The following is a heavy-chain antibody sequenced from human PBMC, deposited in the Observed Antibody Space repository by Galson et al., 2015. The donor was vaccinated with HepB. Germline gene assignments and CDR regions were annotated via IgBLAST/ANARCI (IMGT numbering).Heavy chain of an antibody. J-gene: IGHJ4*02. CDR1: GDSVSSNSAA. CDR2: TYYGSKWYN. Sequence: CAISGDSVSSNSAAWNWIRQSPSRGLEWLGRTYYGSKWYNDYAVSVKSRITINPDTSKNQFSLQLNSVTPEDTAVYYCARGLEYSSSWYIDYWGQGTLVTVSS. CDR3: ARGLEYSSSWYIDY. D-gene: IGHD6-13*01. V-gene: IGHV6-1*01.